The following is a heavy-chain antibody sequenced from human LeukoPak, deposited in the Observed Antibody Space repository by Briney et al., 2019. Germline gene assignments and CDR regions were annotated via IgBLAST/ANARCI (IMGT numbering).Heavy chain of an antibody. CDR3: ARDSTILTGYHRTNYYYMDV. J-gene: IGHJ6*03. CDR1: GYTFTSYA. Sequence: EASVKVSCKASGYTFTSYAMHWVRQAPGQRLEWMGWINAGNGNTKYSQEFQGRVTITRDTSASTAYMELSSLRSEDMAVYYCARDSTILTGYHRTNYYYMDVWGKGTTVTVSS. CDR2: INAGNGNT. V-gene: IGHV1-3*03. D-gene: IGHD3-9*01.